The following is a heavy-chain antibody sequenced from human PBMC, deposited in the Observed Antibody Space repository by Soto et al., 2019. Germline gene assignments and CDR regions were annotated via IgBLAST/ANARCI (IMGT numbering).Heavy chain of an antibody. Sequence: EVQLVESGGGLVQPGGSLRLSCAASGFTFSSYWMSWVRQAPGKGLEWVANIKQDGSEKYYVDSVKGRFTISRDNAKNSLYLQMNSLRAEDTAVYYCAREDGGNSGDAFDIWGQGTMVTVSS. CDR2: IKQDGSEK. V-gene: IGHV3-7*01. J-gene: IGHJ3*02. D-gene: IGHD2-21*02. CDR3: AREDGGNSGDAFDI. CDR1: GFTFSSYW.